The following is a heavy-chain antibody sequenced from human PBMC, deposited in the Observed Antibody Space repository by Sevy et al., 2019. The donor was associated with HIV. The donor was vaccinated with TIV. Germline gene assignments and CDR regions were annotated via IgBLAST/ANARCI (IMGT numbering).Heavy chain of an antibody. Sequence: GGSLRRSCAASGFTFSDYYMSWIRQAPGKGLEWVSYISSSRSTIYYADSVTGRFTISRDNAKNSLYLQMNSLRAEDTAVYYCAIDWDDYGDYDYWGQGTLVTVSS. J-gene: IGHJ4*02. CDR3: AIDWDDYGDYDY. CDR2: ISSSRSTI. D-gene: IGHD4-17*01. CDR1: GFTFSDYY. V-gene: IGHV3-11*01.